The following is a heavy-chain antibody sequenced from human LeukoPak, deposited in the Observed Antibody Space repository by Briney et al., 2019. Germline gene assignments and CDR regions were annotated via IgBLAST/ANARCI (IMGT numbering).Heavy chain of an antibody. Sequence: ASVKVSCKASGYTFTGYYMHWVRQAPGQGLEWMGWINPNSGGTNYAQKFQGRVTMTRDTSISTAYMELSRLRSDDTAVYYCARDFGYSSSWYGSWGQGTPVTVSS. CDR3: ARDFGYSSSWYGS. V-gene: IGHV1-2*02. D-gene: IGHD6-13*01. CDR1: GYTFTGYY. J-gene: IGHJ4*02. CDR2: INPNSGGT.